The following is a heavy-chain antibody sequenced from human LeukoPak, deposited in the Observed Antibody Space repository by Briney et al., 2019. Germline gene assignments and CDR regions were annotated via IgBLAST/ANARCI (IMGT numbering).Heavy chain of an antibody. CDR2: INPSGSST. CDR3: ARAGGGDWLLYYYYYYMDV. V-gene: IGHV1-46*01. J-gene: IGHJ6*03. CDR1: GYIFTNHY. Sequence: ASEKVSCKASGYIFTNHYMHWVRQAPGQGLEWMGLINPSGSSTLYAEKFRGRIIMTRDMSTATDYMELSSLRSEDTAVYYCARAGGGDWLLYYYYYYMDVWGKGTTVTVSS. D-gene: IGHD3-9*01.